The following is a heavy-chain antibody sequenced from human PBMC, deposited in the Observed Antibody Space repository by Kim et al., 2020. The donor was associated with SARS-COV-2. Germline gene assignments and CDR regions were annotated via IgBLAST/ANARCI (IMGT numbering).Heavy chain of an antibody. D-gene: IGHD3-3*01. CDR3: ATDLRWRFLEWTNY. J-gene: IGHJ4*02. Sequence: ASVKVSCKVSGYTLTELSMHWVRQAPGKGLEWMGGFDPEDGETIYAQKFQGRVTMTEDTSTDTAYMELSSLRSEDTAVYYCATDLRWRFLEWTNYWGQGTLVTVSS. CDR1: GYTLTELS. V-gene: IGHV1-24*01. CDR2: FDPEDGET.